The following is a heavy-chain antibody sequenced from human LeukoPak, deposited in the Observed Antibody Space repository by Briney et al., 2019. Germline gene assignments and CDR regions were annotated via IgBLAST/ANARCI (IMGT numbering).Heavy chain of an antibody. J-gene: IGHJ4*02. D-gene: IGHD1-26*01. CDR1: GFTLRTYT. CDR2: ISTSSSTI. CDR3: ARESPRIVVPTTFDY. V-gene: IGHV3-48*01. Sequence: GGSLRLSCAASGFTLRTYTMNWVRQAPGKGLEWVSYISTSSSTIYYADSVKGRFTISRDNAKNSLYLQMNSLRAEDTAVYYCARESPRIVVPTTFDYWGQGTLVTVSS.